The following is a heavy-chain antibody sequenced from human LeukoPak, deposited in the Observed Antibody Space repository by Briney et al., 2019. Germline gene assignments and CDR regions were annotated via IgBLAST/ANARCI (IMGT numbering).Heavy chain of an antibody. CDR3: ASSVSQTRFDY. CDR1: GYSFTSYW. Sequence: GASLQISCKGSGYSFTSYWIGWVRQMPGKGLEWMGIIYPGDSDTRYSPSFQGQVTISADKSINTAYLQWSSLKASDTAMYYCASSVSQTRFDYWGQGTQVTASS. V-gene: IGHV5-51*01. CDR2: IYPGDSDT. J-gene: IGHJ4*02. D-gene: IGHD1/OR15-1a*01.